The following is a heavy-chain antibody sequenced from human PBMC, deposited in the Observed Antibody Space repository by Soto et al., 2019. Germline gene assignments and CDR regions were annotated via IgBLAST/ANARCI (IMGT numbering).Heavy chain of an antibody. J-gene: IGHJ5*02. V-gene: IGHV3-23*01. CDR3: AKDLSPVPAAPFDP. CDR2: ISGSGGST. D-gene: IGHD2-2*01. Sequence: PRLSCAASGFTFSSYAMSWVRQAPGKGLEWVSAISGSGGSTYYADSVKGRFTISRDNSKNTLYLQMNSLRAEDTAVYYCAKDLSPVPAAPFDPWGQGTLVTV. CDR1: GFTFSSYA.